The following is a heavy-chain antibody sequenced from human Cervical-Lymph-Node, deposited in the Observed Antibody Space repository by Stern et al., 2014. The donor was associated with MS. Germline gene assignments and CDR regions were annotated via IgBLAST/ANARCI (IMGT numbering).Heavy chain of an antibody. CDR1: GFTFSSYG. J-gene: IGHJ4*02. D-gene: IGHD2-8*01. CDR3: ARDYEDTSMLFDH. CDR2: ISYDGNPK. Sequence: VQLVESGGAVVQPGRSLRLSCAASGFTFSSYGMQWVRQAPGKGLEWVTVISYDGNPKYYAAAVKGRFTISRDNSKNTLHLQMNSVTPDDTAIYYCARDYEDTSMLFDHWGQGTLVTVSS. V-gene: IGHV3-30*03.